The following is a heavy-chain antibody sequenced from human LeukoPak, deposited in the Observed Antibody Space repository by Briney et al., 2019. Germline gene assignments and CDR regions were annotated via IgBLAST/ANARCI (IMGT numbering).Heavy chain of an antibody. CDR3: ARGRRSPLIATAIYYYYHIDV. V-gene: IGHV4-34*01. J-gene: IGHJ6*03. D-gene: IGHD6-25*01. Sequence: SETLSLTCAVYGESLSGYYWSWIRQPPGKGLAWIGEINQSGTTNYNPSLKSRVTISVDTSKNQFSLILNSVTAADTALYFCARGRRSPLIATAIYYYYHIDVWGKGTMVTVSS. CDR1: GESLSGYY. CDR2: INQSGTT.